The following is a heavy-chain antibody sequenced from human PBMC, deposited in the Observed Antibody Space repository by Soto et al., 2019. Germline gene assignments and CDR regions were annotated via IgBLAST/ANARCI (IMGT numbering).Heavy chain of an antibody. V-gene: IGHV3-30-3*01. Sequence: GSLRLSCAASGFTFSSYAMHWVRQAAGKGLEWVAVTSYDGSNKYYADSVKGRFTISRDNSKNTLYLQMNSLRAEDTAVYYCAREGDSSGYYHDYSGFDGLRQGTTLTVS. CDR1: GFTFSSYA. D-gene: IGHD3-22*01. CDR2: TSYDGSNK. J-gene: IGHJ6*02. CDR3: AREGDSSGYYHDYSGFDG.